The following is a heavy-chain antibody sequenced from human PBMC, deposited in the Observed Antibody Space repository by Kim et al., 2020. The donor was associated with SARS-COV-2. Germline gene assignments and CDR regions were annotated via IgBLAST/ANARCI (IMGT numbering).Heavy chain of an antibody. CDR3: ARTKGHDY. CDR2: INTKNGDT. V-gene: IGHV1-18*04. D-gene: IGHD2-8*01. J-gene: IGHJ4*02. Sequence: APVKVSCKASGYIFSSFGISWVRQAPGQGLEWMGWINTKNGDTKYEQKLQDRVTLTTETSTRTVYMELRSLTSDDTAVYYCARTKGHDYWGQGTLVTVSS. CDR1: GYIFSSFG.